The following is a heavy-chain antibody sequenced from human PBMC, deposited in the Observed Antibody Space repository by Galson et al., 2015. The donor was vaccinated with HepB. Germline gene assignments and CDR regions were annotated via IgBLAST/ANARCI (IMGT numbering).Heavy chain of an antibody. CDR2: IDPSDSYT. CDR1: GYSFTSYW. CDR3: ARLPTYYYDSSVLPRRTESRMDV. D-gene: IGHD3-22*01. V-gene: IGHV5-10-1*01. Sequence: QSGAEVKKPGESLRISCKGSGYSFTSYWISWVRQMPGKGLEWMGRIDPSDSYTNYSPSFQGHVTISADKSISTAYLQWSSLKASDTAMYYCARLPTYYYDSSVLPRRTESRMDVWGHGTTVTVSS. J-gene: IGHJ6*02.